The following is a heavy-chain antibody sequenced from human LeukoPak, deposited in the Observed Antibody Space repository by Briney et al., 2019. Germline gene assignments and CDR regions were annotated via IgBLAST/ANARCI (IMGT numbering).Heavy chain of an antibody. CDR1: GYTFTDTG. V-gene: IGHV1-18*04. Sequence: ASVKVSCKASGYTFTDTGISWVRQAPGQELEWMGWISAYSGNTNYAQMFQGRVTMTTDTSTSTAYMELRSLRSDDTAVYYCARGIIIGTTAYKYWGQGTLVTVSS. J-gene: IGHJ4*02. CDR3: ARGIIIGTTAYKY. CDR2: ISAYSGNT. D-gene: IGHD1-20*01.